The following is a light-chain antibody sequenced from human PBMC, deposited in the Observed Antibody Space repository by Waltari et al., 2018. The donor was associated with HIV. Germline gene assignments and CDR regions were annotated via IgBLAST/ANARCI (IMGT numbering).Light chain of an antibody. CDR1: QGIGND. Sequence: AIQMSQSQPSLSASVGDRVTITCRASQGIGNDLSWYQQRPGKAPTLLIYAASILQTGVSSRFSGSGSVTDFSLTISSLQPEDSATYYCLQDYIFPYTFGPGTKLDIK. CDR3: LQDYIFPYT. CDR2: AAS. J-gene: IGKJ2*01. V-gene: IGKV1-6*01.